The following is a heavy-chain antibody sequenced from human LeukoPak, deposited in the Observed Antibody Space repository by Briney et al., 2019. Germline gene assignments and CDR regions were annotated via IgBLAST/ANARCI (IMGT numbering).Heavy chain of an antibody. Sequence: SETLSLTGTVSGGSISSYCWSWIRQPPGKGLEWIGYIYYSGSTNYNPSLKSRVTRSVDTSKNQFSLKLSSVTAADTAVYYCARGYYDSSGYYSYFQHWGQGTLVTVSS. CDR3: ARGYYDSSGYYSYFQH. CDR1: GGSISSYC. D-gene: IGHD3-22*01. V-gene: IGHV4-59*01. J-gene: IGHJ1*01. CDR2: IYYSGST.